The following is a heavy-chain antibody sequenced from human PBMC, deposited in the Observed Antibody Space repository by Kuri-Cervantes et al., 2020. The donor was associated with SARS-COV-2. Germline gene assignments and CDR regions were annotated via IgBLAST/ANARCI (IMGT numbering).Heavy chain of an antibody. CDR1: GFTFSDYY. CDR2: ISRGGNTK. V-gene: IGHV3-11*04. D-gene: IGHD3-22*01. J-gene: IGHJ4*02. CDR3: ARDRSSYYDPRRPIDQGDY. Sequence: GGSLRLSCGGTGFTFSDYYMSWIRQAPGKGLEWVSYISRGGNTKYYADSVKGRFTISRDNANNSLFLQMNSLRAEDTAVYYCARDRSSYYDPRRPIDQGDYWGQGTLVTVSS.